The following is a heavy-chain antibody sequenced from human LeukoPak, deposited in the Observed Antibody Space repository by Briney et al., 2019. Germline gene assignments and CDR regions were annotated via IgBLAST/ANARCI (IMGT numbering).Heavy chain of an antibody. J-gene: IGHJ4*02. Sequence: GESLKISCRASGYIFTTYWIGWVRQMPGKGLEWMGVIFPADSDTRYSPSFQGQVTISADKSISTAYLQWSSLKASDTAMYYCASVYSSTSWDYWGQGTLVTVS. CDR2: IFPADSDT. CDR1: GYIFTTYW. CDR3: ASVYSSTSWDY. D-gene: IGHD6-13*01. V-gene: IGHV5-51*01.